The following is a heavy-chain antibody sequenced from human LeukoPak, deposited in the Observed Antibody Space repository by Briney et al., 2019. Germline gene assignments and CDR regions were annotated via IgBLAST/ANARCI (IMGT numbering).Heavy chain of an antibody. D-gene: IGHD2-2*01. V-gene: IGHV1-58*01. CDR3: AAGRGRYCSSTSCSLVVSWFDP. CDR1: GFTFTSSA. Sequence: SVKVSCKASGFTFTSSAVQWVRQARGQRLDWIGWIVVGSGNTNYAQKFQERVTITRDMSTSTAYMELSSLRSEDTAVYYCAAGRGRYCSSTSCSLVVSWFDPWGQGTLVTVSS. J-gene: IGHJ5*02. CDR2: IVVGSGNT.